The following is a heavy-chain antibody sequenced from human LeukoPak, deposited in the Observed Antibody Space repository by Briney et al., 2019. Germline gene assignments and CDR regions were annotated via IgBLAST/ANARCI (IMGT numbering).Heavy chain of an antibody. V-gene: IGHV3-7*01. CDR1: GFTFSSYW. J-gene: IGHJ4*02. CDR2: IKQDGSDK. D-gene: IGHD1-26*01. CDR3: ARDEVVGATHFDY. Sequence: GGSLRLSCVASGFTFSSYWMSWVRQAPGKGPEWVANIKQDGSDKNYVDSVKGRFTISRDNAKNSLYLQMHSLRAEDTAVYYCARDEVVGATHFDYWGQGTLVTVSS.